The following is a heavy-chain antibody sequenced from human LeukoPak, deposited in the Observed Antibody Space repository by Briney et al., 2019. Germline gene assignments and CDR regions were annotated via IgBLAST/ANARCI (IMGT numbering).Heavy chain of an antibody. Sequence: GGSLRLSCAVSGLTFSNFKMNWVRQAPGKGLEWVSYISDSGRTTFYADSVKGRFTISRDNAKNSLYLQMSSLRAEDTAVYYCARDHGTMVRGDPYLSYYFDYWGQGTLVTVSS. D-gene: IGHD3-10*01. CDR2: ISDSGRTT. CDR3: ARDHGTMVRGDPYLSYYFDY. V-gene: IGHV3-48*03. J-gene: IGHJ4*02. CDR1: GLTFSNFK.